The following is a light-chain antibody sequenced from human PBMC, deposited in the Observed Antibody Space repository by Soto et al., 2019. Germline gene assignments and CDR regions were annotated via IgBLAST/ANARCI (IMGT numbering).Light chain of an antibody. V-gene: IGLV2-11*01. Sequence: QSALTQPRSVSGSPGQSVTISCTGTSSDVSAYDYVSWYQHRPGKPPKLMIYDLNKRHSGVPDRFSGSKSGNTASLTIAGLQAEDGAGDYCCSYAGTYPFVVFGGGTKLTVL. CDR2: DLN. CDR1: SSDVSAYDY. CDR3: CSYAGTYPFVV. J-gene: IGLJ2*01.